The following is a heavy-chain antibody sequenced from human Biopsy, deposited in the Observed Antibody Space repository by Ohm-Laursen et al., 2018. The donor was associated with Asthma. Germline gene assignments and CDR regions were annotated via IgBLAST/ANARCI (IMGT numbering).Heavy chain of an antibody. D-gene: IGHD2-2*01. CDR3: ARGGYCTSPTCPWGRYATDV. V-gene: IGHV3-7*01. J-gene: IGHJ6*02. CDR1: GFTFSSYW. CDR2: IKKDGSGK. Sequence: SLRPSCSASGFTFSSYWMSWVRQAPGKGLEWVANIKKDGSGKYYVDSVKGRFTISRDNAKNSLYLHMNSLRAEDTAVYYCARGGYCTSPTCPWGRYATDVWGQGTTVTVSS.